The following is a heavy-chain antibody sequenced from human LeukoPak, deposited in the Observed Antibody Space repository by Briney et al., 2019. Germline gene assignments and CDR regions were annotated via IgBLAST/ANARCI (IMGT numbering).Heavy chain of an antibody. CDR2: IIPIFGTA. CDR3: ARVHADFPLPHY. J-gene: IGHJ4*02. Sequence: GAPVKVSCKASGGTFSSYAISWVRQAPGQGLEWMGGIIPIFGTANYAQKFQGRVTITADESTSTAYMELSSLRSEDTAVYYCARVHADFPLPHYWGQGTLVTVPS. CDR1: GGTFSSYA. D-gene: IGHD3-3*01. V-gene: IGHV1-69*13.